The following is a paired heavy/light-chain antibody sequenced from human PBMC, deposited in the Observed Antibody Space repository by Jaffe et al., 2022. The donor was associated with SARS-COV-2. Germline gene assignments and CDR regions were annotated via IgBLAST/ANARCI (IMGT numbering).Heavy chain of an antibody. J-gene: IGHJ3*02. CDR3: ATLSPGLTGGFDI. Sequence: QVVESGGDLIQPGGSLRLSCAASGFTVSNIYMTWVRQAPGKGLEFIAVIFIGGFTNHADSVKGRFVISRDNSQNTLFLQMNSLRGEDTAVYYCATLSPGLTGGFDIWGRGTMVTVSS. CDR1: GFTVSNIY. D-gene: IGHD3-16*01. V-gene: IGHV3-53*01. CDR2: IFIGGFT.
Light chain of an antibody. CDR2: EVT. Sequence: QSALTQPPSASGSPGQSVTISCTGTSSDVGRYNYVSWYQQHPDKAPKLIIYEVTKRPSGIPGRFSGSKSGNTASLTISGLQAEDEADYYCSSFLGTNNFPYVFGPGTKLSVL. J-gene: IGLJ1*01. CDR1: SSDVGRYNY. CDR3: SSFLGTNNFPYV. V-gene: IGLV2-8*01.